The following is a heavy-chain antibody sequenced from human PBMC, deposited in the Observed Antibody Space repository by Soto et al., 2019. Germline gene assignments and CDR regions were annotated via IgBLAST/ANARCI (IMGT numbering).Heavy chain of an antibody. CDR1: GFSLSTRGVG. D-gene: IGHD3-3*01. CDR2: IYWDDDK. V-gene: IGHV2-5*02. J-gene: IGHJ3*02. Sequence: QITLKESGPTLVKPTQTLTLTCTFSGFSLSTRGVGVGWIRQPPGKALEWLALIYWDDDKRYSPSLESRLTITKDTSKNQVVLTMTNMDPVDTATYYCAHRHTIFRLIMNDGFDIWGQGTMVTVSS. CDR3: AHRHTIFRLIMNDGFDI.